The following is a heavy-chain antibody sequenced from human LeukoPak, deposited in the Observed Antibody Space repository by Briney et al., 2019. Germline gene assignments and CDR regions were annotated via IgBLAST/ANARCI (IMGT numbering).Heavy chain of an antibody. CDR2: FDPEDGET. CDR3: ARSGKEWELLPDY. D-gene: IGHD1-26*01. V-gene: IGHV1-24*01. J-gene: IGHJ4*02. CDR1: GYTLTELS. Sequence: ASVKVSCKVSGYTLTELSMHWVRQAPGKGLEWMGGFDPEDGETIYAQKFQGRVTMTRDTSTSTVYMELSSLRSEDTAVYYCARSGKEWELLPDYWGQGTLVTVSS.